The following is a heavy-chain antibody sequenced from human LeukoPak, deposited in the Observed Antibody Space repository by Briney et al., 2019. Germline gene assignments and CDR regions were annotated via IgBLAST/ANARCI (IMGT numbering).Heavy chain of an antibody. Sequence: PSETLSLTCTVSGGSISGYYWSWIRRPPGKGLEWIGYIYYSGSTNYNPSLKSRVTISVDTSKNQFSLKLSSVTAADTAVYYCARDGGYCSGGSCYSVGMDVWGQGTTVTVSS. CDR1: GGSISGYY. D-gene: IGHD2-15*01. CDR3: ARDGGYCSGGSCYSVGMDV. V-gene: IGHV4-59*12. CDR2: IYYSGST. J-gene: IGHJ6*02.